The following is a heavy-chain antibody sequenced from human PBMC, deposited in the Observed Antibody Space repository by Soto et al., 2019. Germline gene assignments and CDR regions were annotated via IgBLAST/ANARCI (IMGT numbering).Heavy chain of an antibody. CDR1: GGSISSGGYY. CDR3: ARAAEWLLSFDY. D-gene: IGHD3-3*01. V-gene: IGHV4-31*03. CDR2: IYYSGST. J-gene: IGHJ4*02. Sequence: PSETLSLTCTVSGGSISSGGYYWSWIRQHPGKGLEWIGYIYYSGSTYYNPSLKSRVTISVDTSKNQFSLKLSSVTAADTAVYYCARAAEWLLSFDYWGQGTLVTVSS.